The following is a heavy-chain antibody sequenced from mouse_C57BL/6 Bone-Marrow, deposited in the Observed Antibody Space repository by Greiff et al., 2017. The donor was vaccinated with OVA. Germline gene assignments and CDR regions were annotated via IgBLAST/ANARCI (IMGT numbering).Heavy chain of an antibody. J-gene: IGHJ1*03. CDR1: GYTFTSYW. Sequence: QVQLQQPGAELVKPGASVKLSCKASGYTFTSYWMHWVKQRPGQGLEWIGMIHPNSGSTNYNEKFKSKATLTVDKSSSTAYMQLGSLTSEDSAVYYWGCNLRWYFDVWGTGTTVTVSS. D-gene: IGHD3-3*01. V-gene: IGHV1-64*01. CDR2: IHPNSGST. CDR3: GCNLRWYFDV.